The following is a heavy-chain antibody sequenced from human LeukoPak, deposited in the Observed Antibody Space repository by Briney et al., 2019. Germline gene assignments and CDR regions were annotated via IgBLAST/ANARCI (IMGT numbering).Heavy chain of an antibody. V-gene: IGHV1-2*02. Sequence: ASVKVSCKASGYTFTGYYMQWVRQAPGQGLEWMRWINPKSGGTKYAQKFQDRVTMTRDTSISAAYMEVSSLRSDDTAVYYCARASGSYWYYFDYWGQGTLVTVSS. D-gene: IGHD1-26*01. CDR3: ARASGSYWYYFDY. CDR2: INPKSGGT. J-gene: IGHJ4*02. CDR1: GYTFTGYY.